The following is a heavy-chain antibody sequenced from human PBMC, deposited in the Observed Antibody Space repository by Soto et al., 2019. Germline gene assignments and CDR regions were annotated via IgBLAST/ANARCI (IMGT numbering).Heavy chain of an antibody. CDR3: ASYYDILTGRSWFDP. CDR1: GGSISSGDYY. Sequence: SETLSLTCTVSGGSISSGDYYWSWIRQPPGKGLEWIGYIYYSGSTYYNPSLKSRVTISVDTSKNQFSLKLSSVTAADTAVYYCASYYDILTGRSWFDPWGQGTLVTVSS. J-gene: IGHJ5*02. CDR2: IYYSGST. D-gene: IGHD3-9*01. V-gene: IGHV4-30-4*01.